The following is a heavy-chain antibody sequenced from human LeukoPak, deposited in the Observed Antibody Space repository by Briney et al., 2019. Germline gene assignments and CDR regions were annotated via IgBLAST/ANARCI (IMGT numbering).Heavy chain of an antibody. Sequence: GGSLRLSCAASGYTFTSYAMSWVRQAPGRGREWVSAISGSGGSTYYADSLKGRFTISRDNSKNTLYLQMNSLRAEDTAVYYCANPVLRTGPLWGQGTLVTVSS. J-gene: IGHJ4*02. CDR2: ISGSGGST. CDR1: GYTFTSYA. D-gene: IGHD3-9*01. V-gene: IGHV3-23*01. CDR3: ANPVLRTGPL.